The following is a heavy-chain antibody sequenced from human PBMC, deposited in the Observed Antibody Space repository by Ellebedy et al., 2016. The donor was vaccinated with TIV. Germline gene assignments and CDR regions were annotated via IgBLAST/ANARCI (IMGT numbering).Heavy chain of an antibody. V-gene: IGHV3-33*08. CDR1: GFTFSSYA. D-gene: IGHD3-10*01. CDR3: ARDPLGYYFDY. J-gene: IGHJ4*02. Sequence: PGGSLRLSCAASGFTFSSYAMHWVRQAPGKGLEWVAVIWYDGSNKYYADSVKGRFTISRDNSKNTLYLQMNSLRAEDTAVYYCARDPLGYYFDYWGQGTLVTVSS. CDR2: IWYDGSNK.